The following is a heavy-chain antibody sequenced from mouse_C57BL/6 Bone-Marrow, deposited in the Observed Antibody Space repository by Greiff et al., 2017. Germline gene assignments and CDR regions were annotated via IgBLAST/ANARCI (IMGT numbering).Heavy chain of an antibody. J-gene: IGHJ1*03. D-gene: IGHD1-1*01. CDR3: TTHYYGSSWYFDV. V-gene: IGHV14-4*01. CDR2: IDPENGDT. CDR1: GFNIKDDY. Sequence: EVQLQQSGAELVRPGASVKLSCTASGFNIKDDYMHWVKQRPEQGLEWIGWIDPENGDTEYASKFQGKATITADTSSNTAYLQLSSLTSEDTAVYYCTTHYYGSSWYFDVWGTGTTVTVSS.